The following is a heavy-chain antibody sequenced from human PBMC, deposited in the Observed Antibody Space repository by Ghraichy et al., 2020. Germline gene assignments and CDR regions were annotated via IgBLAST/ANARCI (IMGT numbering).Heavy chain of an antibody. CDR1: GFSFNDHH. Sequence: GGSLRLSCAASGFSFNDHHLDWVRQAPGKGLEWVGRTKNRGSSYITKYAASVKGRFTISRDESKKSLYLQMNSLETEDTAVYYCARVPADAYDGNGHLDYWGQGTLVTVSS. CDR3: ARVPADAYDGNGHLDY. D-gene: IGHD3-16*01. J-gene: IGHJ4*02. CDR2: TKNRGSSYIT. V-gene: IGHV3-72*01.